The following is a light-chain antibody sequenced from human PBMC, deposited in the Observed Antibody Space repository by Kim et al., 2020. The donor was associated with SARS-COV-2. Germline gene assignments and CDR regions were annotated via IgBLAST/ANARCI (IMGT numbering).Light chain of an antibody. CDR1: SSNTGTNY. Sequence: GQKVTISCSGSSSNTGTNYVSRYQQLPGTVPKVLIYDNNKRPSGIPDRFSGSKSGTSGTLDITGLQTGDEADYYCGTWDSSLSVWLFGGGTKVTVL. CDR2: DNN. V-gene: IGLV1-51*01. CDR3: GTWDSSLSVWL. J-gene: IGLJ3*02.